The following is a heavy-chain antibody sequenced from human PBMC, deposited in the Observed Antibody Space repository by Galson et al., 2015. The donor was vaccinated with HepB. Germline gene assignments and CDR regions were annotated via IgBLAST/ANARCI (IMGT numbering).Heavy chain of an antibody. CDR2: IRSKANSYAT. CDR3: TSYSSSWHQYYYGMDV. J-gene: IGHJ6*02. Sequence: SLRLSCAASGFTFSGSAMHWVRQASGKGLEWVGRIRSKANSYATAYAASVKGRFTISRDDSKNTAYLQMNSLKTEDTAVYYCTSYSSSWHQYYYGMDVWGQGTTVTVSS. V-gene: IGHV3-73*01. CDR1: GFTFSGSA. D-gene: IGHD6-13*01.